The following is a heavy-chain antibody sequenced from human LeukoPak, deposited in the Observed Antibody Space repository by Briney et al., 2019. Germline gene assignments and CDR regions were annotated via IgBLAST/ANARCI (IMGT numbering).Heavy chain of an antibody. CDR1: GFTFSSYW. J-gene: IGHJ5*01. V-gene: IGHV3-7*01. Sequence: GGSLRLSCAASGFTFSSYWMSWVRQAPGKGLEWVANIKQDGSEKYCVDSVKGRFTISRDNAKNSLYLQMNSLRAEDTAVYYCATLQYSGGSGSPDDDSWGQGALVTVSS. CDR3: ATLQYSGGSGSPDDDS. CDR2: IKQDGSEK. D-gene: IGHD3-10*01.